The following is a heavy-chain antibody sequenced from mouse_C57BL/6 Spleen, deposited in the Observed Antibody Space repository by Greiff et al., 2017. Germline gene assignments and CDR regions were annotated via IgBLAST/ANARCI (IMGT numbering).Heavy chain of an antibody. CDR3: AMRLYPYDFDY. V-gene: IGHV1-74*01. Sequence: VQLQQPGADLVKPGASVKVSCKASGYTFTSYWMPWVKQTPGQGLEWIGSIHPSDSDTNYNDKFKGKITLTIDKSSSTVYMQLSSLTSEDSSVYYRAMRLYPYDFDYWGQGTTLTVSS. CDR2: IHPSDSDT. J-gene: IGHJ2*01. D-gene: IGHD2-12*01. CDR1: GYTFTSYW.